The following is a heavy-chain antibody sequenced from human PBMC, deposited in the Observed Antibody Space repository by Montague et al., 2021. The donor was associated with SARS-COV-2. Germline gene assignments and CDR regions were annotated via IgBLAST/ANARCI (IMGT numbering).Heavy chain of an antibody. CDR3: ARIYYSILGPYYYGMDV. CDR1: GFSLSTSGMC. CDR2: IDWDDEK. Sequence: PALVKPTQTLTLTCTFSGFSLSTSGMCVSWIRQPPGKALEWLALIDWDDEKYYSTSLKTRLTISKDTSKNQVVLTMTNMDPVDTATYYCARIYYSILGPYYYGMDVWGQGTTVTVSS. V-gene: IGHV2-70*01. J-gene: IGHJ6*02. D-gene: IGHD3-10*01.